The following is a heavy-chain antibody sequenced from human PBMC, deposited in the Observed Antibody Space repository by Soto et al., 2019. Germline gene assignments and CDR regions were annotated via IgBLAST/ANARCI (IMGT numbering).Heavy chain of an antibody. V-gene: IGHV3-30-3*01. CDR2: ISCDGSNK. Sequence: QVQLVESGGGVVQPGRSLRLSCAASGFTFSSYAMHWVRQAPGKGLEWVAVISCDGSNKYYADSVKGRFTISRDNSKNALYLQMNSLRAEDTAVYYCARVMRVVVTATGFDYWGQGTLVTVSS. CDR1: GFTFSSYA. D-gene: IGHD2-21*02. J-gene: IGHJ4*02. CDR3: ARVMRVVVTATGFDY.